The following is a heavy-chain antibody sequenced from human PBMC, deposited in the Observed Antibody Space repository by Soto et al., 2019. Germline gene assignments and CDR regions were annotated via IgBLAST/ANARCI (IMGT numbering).Heavy chain of an antibody. V-gene: IGHV6-1*01. CDR1: GDRVSSNSFA. CDR2: KYYRSKWYN. CDR3: AGDRRSSNSCYPRNGMDV. D-gene: IGHD2-2*01. Sequence: SQTLSLTCAIYGDRVSSNSFAWNWIRQSPSRGLEWLGRKYYRSKWYNDSAVSVNSRITINPDTSKNQFSLQLNSVTPEGTAVHYCAGDRRSSNSCYPRNGMDVWGQGTTVTVSS. J-gene: IGHJ6*02.